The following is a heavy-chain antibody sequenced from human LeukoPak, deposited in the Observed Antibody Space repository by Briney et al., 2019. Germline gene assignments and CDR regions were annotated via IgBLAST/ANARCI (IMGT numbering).Heavy chain of an antibody. Sequence: GGSLRLSCAASGFTFSSYDMHWVRQAPGKGPEWVAIISYDGNNKYYADSVKGRFTISRDNSKNTLYLQMNSLRVEDTAVYYCAKRNGFWGQGTLVTVSS. D-gene: IGHD1-1*01. V-gene: IGHV3-30*18. J-gene: IGHJ4*02. CDR1: GFTFSSYD. CDR2: ISYDGNNK. CDR3: AKRNGF.